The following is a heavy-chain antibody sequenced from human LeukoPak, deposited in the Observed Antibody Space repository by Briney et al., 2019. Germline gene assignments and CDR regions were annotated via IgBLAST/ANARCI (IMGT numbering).Heavy chain of an antibody. CDR3: AKDIAAAGTGFDY. D-gene: IGHD6-13*01. J-gene: IGHJ4*02. Sequence: GGSLRLSCAASGFTFDDYAMHWVRQAPGKGLEWVSGISWNSGSIGYADSVKGRFTISRDNAKNSLYLQMNSLRAEDMALYYCAKDIAAAGTGFDYWGQGTLVTVSS. V-gene: IGHV3-9*03. CDR2: ISWNSGSI. CDR1: GFTFDDYA.